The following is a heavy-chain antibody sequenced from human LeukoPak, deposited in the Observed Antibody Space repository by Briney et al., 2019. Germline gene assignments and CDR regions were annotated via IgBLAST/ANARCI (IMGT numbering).Heavy chain of an antibody. D-gene: IGHD1-26*01. CDR2: INPNSGGT. J-gene: IGHJ3*02. V-gene: IGHV1-2*06. CDR1: GYTLTGYY. CDR3: ARVGPRAFDI. Sequence: ASVKVSCKASGYTLTGYYMHWVRQAPGQGLEWMGRINPNSGGTNYAQKFQGRVTMTRNTSISTAYMELSSLRSEDTAVYYCARVGPRAFDIWGQGTMVTVSS.